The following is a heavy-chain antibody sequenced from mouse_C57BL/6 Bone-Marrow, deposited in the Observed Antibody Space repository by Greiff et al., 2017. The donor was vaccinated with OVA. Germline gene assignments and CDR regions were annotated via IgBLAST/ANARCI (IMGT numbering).Heavy chain of an antibody. CDR3: ARNYYGSSYDY. CDR2: IYPGSGST. Sequence: VQLQQSGAELARPGASVKLSCKASGYTFTSYWITWVKQRPGQGLEWIGDIYPGSGSTNYNEKFKSKATLTVDTSSSTAYMQLSSLTSEDSAVYYCARNYYGSSYDYWGQGTTLTVSS. CDR1: GYTFTSYW. V-gene: IGHV1-55*01. D-gene: IGHD1-1*01. J-gene: IGHJ2*01.